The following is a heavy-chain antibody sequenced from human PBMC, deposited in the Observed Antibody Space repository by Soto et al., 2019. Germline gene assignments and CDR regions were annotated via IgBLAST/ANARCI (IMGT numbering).Heavy chain of an antibody. Sequence: GGSLRLSCAASGFTFSSYAMSWVRQAPGKGLEWVSAISGSGGSTYYADSVKGRFTISRDNSKHTLYLQMNSLRAEDTVVYYCANFGGKVGMVRGVIRTGEKDDYWGQGTLVTVSS. CDR3: ANFGGKVGMVRGVIRTGEKDDY. D-gene: IGHD3-10*01. CDR2: ISGSGGST. J-gene: IGHJ4*02. V-gene: IGHV3-23*01. CDR1: GFTFSSYA.